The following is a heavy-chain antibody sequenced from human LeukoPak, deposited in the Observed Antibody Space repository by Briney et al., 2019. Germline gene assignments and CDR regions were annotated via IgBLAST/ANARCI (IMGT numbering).Heavy chain of an antibody. V-gene: IGHV3-43*01. Sequence: GGSLRLSCAASGFTFDDYTMHWVRQAPGKGLEWVSLISWDGGSTYYADSVKGRFTISRDNSKNSLYLQMNSLRADDTAVYYCGKDQRYWGQGTLVTVSS. J-gene: IGHJ4*02. CDR3: GKDQRY. CDR2: ISWDGGST. CDR1: GFTFDDYT.